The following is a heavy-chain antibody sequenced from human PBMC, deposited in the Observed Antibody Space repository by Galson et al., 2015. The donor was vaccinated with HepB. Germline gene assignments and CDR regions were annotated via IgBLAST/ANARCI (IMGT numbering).Heavy chain of an antibody. CDR3: ARHHCTSSSCFYDY. Sequence: SLRLSCAASGFSFSDHYMSWLRQAPGRGLQWLAYISSSGATTDYVGSVKGRFTISRDNVETSLYLQLDSLRAEDAAVYYCARHHCTSSSCFYDYWGQGTLVTVSS. D-gene: IGHD6-19*01. J-gene: IGHJ4*02. CDR2: ISSSGATT. CDR1: GFSFSDHY. V-gene: IGHV3-11*01.